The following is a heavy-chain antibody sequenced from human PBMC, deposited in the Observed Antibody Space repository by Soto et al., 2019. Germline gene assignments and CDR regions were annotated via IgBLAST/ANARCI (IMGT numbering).Heavy chain of an antibody. CDR1: GFAFSSYW. CDR2: INGDGSTT. V-gene: IGHV3-74*01. Sequence: EVHLVESGGGSVQPGGSLKLSCVVSGFAFSSYWIHWVRQVPGKGLVWVSRINGDGSTTSYADSVRGRFTISRDNAKDTLYLQMNSLRAEDTALYYCARVGQGRYYFDYWGQGTLVTVSS. J-gene: IGHJ4*02. CDR3: ARVGQGRYYFDY.